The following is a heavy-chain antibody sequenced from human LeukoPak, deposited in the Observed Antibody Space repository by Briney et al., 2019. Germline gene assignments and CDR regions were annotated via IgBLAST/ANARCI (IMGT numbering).Heavy chain of an antibody. CDR2: IYYNGAS. D-gene: IGHD2-8*01. CDR3: ARHWTLTSCI. J-gene: IGHJ4*02. CDR1: LGSIRSGRYY. V-gene: IGHV4-39*01. Sequence: SETLSDTLTVTLGSIRSGRYYSGWVRHPPGRGLGYIAKIYYNGASYFNPSLKRRLSISVDTSKIQFSLTLKSVTAAYTATYYCARHWTLTSCIWGQGGLVTVS.